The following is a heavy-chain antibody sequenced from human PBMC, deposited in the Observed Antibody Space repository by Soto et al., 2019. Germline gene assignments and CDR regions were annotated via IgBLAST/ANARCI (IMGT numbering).Heavy chain of an antibody. D-gene: IGHD3-3*01. CDR3: AKAYDVWSGYATNWFDP. Sequence: PGGSLRLSCAASGFTFSSYAMSWVRQAPGKGLEWVSAISGSGGSTYYADSVKGRFTISRDNSKNTLYLQMNSLRAEDTAVYYCAKAYDVWSGYATNWFDPWGQGTLVTVSS. V-gene: IGHV3-23*01. J-gene: IGHJ5*02. CDR1: GFTFSSYA. CDR2: ISGSGGST.